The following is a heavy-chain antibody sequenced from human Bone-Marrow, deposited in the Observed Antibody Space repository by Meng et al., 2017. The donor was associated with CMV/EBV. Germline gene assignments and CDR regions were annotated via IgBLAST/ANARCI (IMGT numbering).Heavy chain of an antibody. CDR1: GSYY. CDR2: IYYSGGT. V-gene: IGHV4-61*01. Sequence: GSYYWSWIRQPPGKGLEWIGYIYYSGGTNYNPSLKSRVTISVDTSKNQFSLKLSSLRSEDTAVYYCARGSTPLVWAAAILGRDWFDPWGQGTLVTVSS. J-gene: IGHJ5*02. D-gene: IGHD2-2*02. CDR3: ARGSTPLVWAAAILGRDWFDP.